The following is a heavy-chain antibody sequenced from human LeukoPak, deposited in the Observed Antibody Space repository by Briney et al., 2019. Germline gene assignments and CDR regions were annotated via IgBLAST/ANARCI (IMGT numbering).Heavy chain of an antibody. CDR2: IRYDGSNK. Sequence: GGSLRLSCAASAFTFSSHPMHWVRQAPGKGLEWVAFIRYDGSNKYYADSVKGRFTISRDNSKNTLYLQMNSLRAEDTAVYYCAVTMVRGGPTYYYYYGMDVWGQGTTVTVSS. V-gene: IGHV3-30*02. CDR1: AFTFSSHP. J-gene: IGHJ6*02. D-gene: IGHD3-10*01. CDR3: AVTMVRGGPTYYYYYGMDV.